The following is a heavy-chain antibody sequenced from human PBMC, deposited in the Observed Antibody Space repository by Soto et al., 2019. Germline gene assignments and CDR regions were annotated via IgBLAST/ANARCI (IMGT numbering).Heavy chain of an antibody. CDR3: ARYSDNYDSRGRHPY. CDR1: GGSISSYY. D-gene: IGHD3-22*01. Sequence: PSETLSLTCTVSGGSISSYYWTWIRQPPGKGLEWIGYVYYLGNTKYNPSLKSRVTMSVDTSNNQFSLRLTSVTPADTAMYYCARYSDNYDSRGRHPYWGQGTLVTVSS. V-gene: IGHV4-59*01. J-gene: IGHJ4*02. CDR2: VYYLGNT.